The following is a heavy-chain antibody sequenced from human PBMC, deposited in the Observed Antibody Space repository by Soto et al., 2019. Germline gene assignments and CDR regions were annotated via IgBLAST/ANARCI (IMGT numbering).Heavy chain of an antibody. CDR2: IDPSDSYT. D-gene: IGHD3-22*01. Sequence: LGESLKISCKGSGYSFTSYWISWMRQMPGKGLEWMGRIDPSDSYTNYSPSFQGHVTISADKSISTAYLQWSSLKASDTAMYYCARPGDYYDSSGYRDDAFDIWGQGTMVTVSS. J-gene: IGHJ3*02. V-gene: IGHV5-10-1*01. CDR3: ARPGDYYDSSGYRDDAFDI. CDR1: GYSFTSYW.